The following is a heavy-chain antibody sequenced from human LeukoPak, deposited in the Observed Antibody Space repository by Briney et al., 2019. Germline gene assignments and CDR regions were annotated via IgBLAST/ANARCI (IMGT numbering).Heavy chain of an antibody. CDR3: AKFMGRYCSGGSCYFDY. Sequence: GGSLRLSCAASGFTFSSYAMSWVRQAPGKGLEWVSAISGSGGSTYYADSVKGRFTISRDNSKNTLYLQMNSLRAEDSAVYYCAKFMGRYCSGGSCYFDYWGQGTLVTVSS. CDR2: ISGSGGST. J-gene: IGHJ4*02. CDR1: GFTFSSYA. V-gene: IGHV3-23*01. D-gene: IGHD2-15*01.